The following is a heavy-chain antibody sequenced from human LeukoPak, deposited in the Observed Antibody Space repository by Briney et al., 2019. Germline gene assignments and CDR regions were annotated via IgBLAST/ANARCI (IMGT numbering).Heavy chain of an antibody. J-gene: IGHJ4*02. CDR2: ISGSGGST. CDR1: GFTFSSYA. Sequence: PGGSLRLSCAASGFTFSSYAMSWVRQAPGKGLEWASAISGSGGSTYYADSVKGRFTISRDNSKNTLYLQMNSLRAEDTAVYYCAKSRGRYYYDSSGYFNWGQGTLVTVSS. D-gene: IGHD3-22*01. CDR3: AKSRGRYYYDSSGYFN. V-gene: IGHV3-23*01.